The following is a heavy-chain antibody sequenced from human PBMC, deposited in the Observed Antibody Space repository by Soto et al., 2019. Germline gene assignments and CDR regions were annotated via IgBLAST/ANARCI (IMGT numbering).Heavy chain of an antibody. J-gene: IGHJ4*02. CDR2: INPSGGST. D-gene: IGHD2-15*01. CDR3: AAQVVAATDFDY. CDR1: GYTFTSYY. Sequence: GASVKVSCKASGYTFTSYYMHWVRQAPGQGLEWMGIINPSGGSTSYAQKFQGRVTMTRDTSTSTVYMELSSLRSEDTAVYYCAAQVVAATDFDYWGQGTLVTVSS. V-gene: IGHV1-46*03.